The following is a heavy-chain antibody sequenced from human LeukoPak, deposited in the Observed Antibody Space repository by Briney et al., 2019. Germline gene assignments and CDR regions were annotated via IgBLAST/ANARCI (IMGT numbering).Heavy chain of an antibody. CDR2: VTNGGIT. J-gene: IGHJ6*02. V-gene: IGHV3-23*01. CDR3: ARDCSNTGCYGSYYYGMDV. D-gene: IGHD2-2*01. CDR1: GLTFSSHT. Sequence: GGSLRLSCAASGLTFSSHTMNWVRQAPGKGLEYISSVTNGGITYYADSVKGRFTISRDNSKNTLYLQMNSLRAEDTAVYYCARDCSNTGCYGSYYYGMDVWGQGTTVTVSS.